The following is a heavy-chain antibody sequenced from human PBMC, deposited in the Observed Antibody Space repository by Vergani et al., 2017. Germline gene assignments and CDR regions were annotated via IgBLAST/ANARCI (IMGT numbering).Heavy chain of an antibody. D-gene: IGHD3-22*01. CDR1: GGSISSGDYY. Sequence: QVQLQESGPGLVKPSQTLSLTCTVSGGSISSGDYYWSWIRQPPGKGLEWIGYIYYSGRTNYNPSLKSRVTISVDTSKNQFSLKLSSVTAADTAVYYCARDDSSGYYYFQHWGQGTLVTVSS. J-gene: IGHJ1*01. CDR3: ARDDSSGYYYFQH. CDR2: IYYSGRT. V-gene: IGHV4-30-4*01.